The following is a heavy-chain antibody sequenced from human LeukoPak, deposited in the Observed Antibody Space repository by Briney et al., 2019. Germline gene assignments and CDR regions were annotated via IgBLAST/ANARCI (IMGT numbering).Heavy chain of an antibody. CDR3: ARAGYCSSTSCYVGNWFDP. V-gene: IGHV1-18*01. J-gene: IGHJ5*02. CDR2: ISAYNGNT. Sequence: ASAKVSCKASGYTFTSYGISWVRQAPGQGIEWMGWISAYNGNTNYAQKLQGRVTMTTDTSTSTAYMELRSLRSDDTAVYYCARAGYCSSTSCYVGNWFDPWGQGTLVTVSS. D-gene: IGHD2-2*01. CDR1: GYTFTSYG.